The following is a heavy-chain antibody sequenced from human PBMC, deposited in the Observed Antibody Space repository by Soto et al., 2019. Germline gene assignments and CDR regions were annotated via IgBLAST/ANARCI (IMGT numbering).Heavy chain of an antibody. D-gene: IGHD6-19*01. CDR3: AREGRIGWLGIDH. CDR1: GYTFTRHG. J-gene: IGHJ4*02. CDR2: ISTYNVNT. V-gene: IGHV1-18*01. Sequence: QVQLVQSGPEVKKPGASVKVSCTASGYTFTRHGFSWVRQAPGQGLEWMGWISTYNVNTHYVRKFQGRVTMTADTSASTVYMELTSLRPDDTAIYFCAREGRIGWLGIDHWGQGTLVTVSS.